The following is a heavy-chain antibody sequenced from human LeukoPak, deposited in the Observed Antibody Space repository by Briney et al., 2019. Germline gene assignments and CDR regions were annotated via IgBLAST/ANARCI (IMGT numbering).Heavy chain of an antibody. CDR2: IFSGGGT. D-gene: IGHD3-3*01. V-gene: IGHV3-53*01. Sequence: PGGSLRLSWAVSGXTVSSTDMSWVRQAPGKGLGWVSVIFSGGGTYYTGSVKGRFTISRDNSKNTLYLQMNSLRAEDTAVYYCARDLDGPENYWGQGTLVTVSS. CDR1: GXTVSSTD. CDR3: ARDLDGPENY. J-gene: IGHJ4*02.